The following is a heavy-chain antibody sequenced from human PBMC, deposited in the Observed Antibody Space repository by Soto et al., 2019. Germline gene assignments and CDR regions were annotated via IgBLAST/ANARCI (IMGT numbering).Heavy chain of an antibody. CDR2: ISGGDGSA. CDR3: ATGTSYSSGWANY. Sequence: GVSLRLSCAASGFIFSSYAMSWVRQAPGKGLEWVSVISGGDGSAYYADSVKGRFTISRDKSRNTLYLQMNSLRAEDTAVYYCATGTSYSSGWANYWGQGTLVTVSS. J-gene: IGHJ4*02. V-gene: IGHV3-23*01. D-gene: IGHD6-19*01. CDR1: GFIFSSYA.